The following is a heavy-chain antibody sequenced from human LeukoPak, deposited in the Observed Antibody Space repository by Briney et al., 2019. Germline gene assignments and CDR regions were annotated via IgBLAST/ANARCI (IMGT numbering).Heavy chain of an antibody. D-gene: IGHD4-23*01. CDR1: GGSISSYY. J-gene: IGHJ2*01. Sequence: PSETLSLTCTVSGGSISSYYWSWIRQPAGKGLEWIGRIYTSGSTNYNPSLKSRVTMSVDTPKNQFSLKLSSVTAADTAVYYCARDWIPYGGNPRYFDLWGRGTLVTVSS. V-gene: IGHV4-4*07. CDR2: IYTSGST. CDR3: ARDWIPYGGNPRYFDL.